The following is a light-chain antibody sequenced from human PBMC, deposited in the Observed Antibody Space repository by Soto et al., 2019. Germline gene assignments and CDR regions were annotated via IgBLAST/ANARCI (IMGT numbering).Light chain of an antibody. CDR1: QSVSNN. J-gene: IGKJ4*01. CDR2: GAS. CDR3: QQYNIWPPLT. Sequence: EIVMTQSPTTLSVSPGERATLSCRASQSVSNNLAWYQQKPGQAPRLLIYGASTRATGIPARFSGSGSGTEFTLTISSLRSEDFAIYYCQQYNIWPPLTFGGGTKVEIK. V-gene: IGKV3-15*01.